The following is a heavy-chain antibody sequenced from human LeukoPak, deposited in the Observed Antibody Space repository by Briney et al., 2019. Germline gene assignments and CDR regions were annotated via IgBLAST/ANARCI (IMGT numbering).Heavy chain of an antibody. CDR1: GYTFTGYY. J-gene: IGHJ3*02. Sequence: ASVKVSCKASGYTFTGYYMHWVRQAPGQGLEWMGWINPNSGNTGYAQKFQGRVTMTRNTSISTAYMELSSLRSEDTAVYYCARGDGSWSDDAFDIWGQGTMVTVSS. CDR3: ARGDGSWSDDAFDI. D-gene: IGHD6-13*01. CDR2: INPNSGNT. V-gene: IGHV1-8*02.